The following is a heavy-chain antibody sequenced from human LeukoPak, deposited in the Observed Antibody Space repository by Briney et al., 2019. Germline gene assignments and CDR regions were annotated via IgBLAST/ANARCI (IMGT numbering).Heavy chain of an antibody. D-gene: IGHD3-3*01. J-gene: IGHJ5*02. CDR3: AKAGYDFSSGYFTAYWFDP. V-gene: IGHV3-23*01. CDR2: ISGSGGST. Sequence: GGSLRLPCAASGITFSSYAMSWVRQAPGKGLEWVSAISGSGGSTYYADSVKGRFTISRDNSKNTLYLQMNSLRAEDTAVYYCAKAGYDFSSGYFTAYWFDPWGQGTLVTVSS. CDR1: GITFSSYA.